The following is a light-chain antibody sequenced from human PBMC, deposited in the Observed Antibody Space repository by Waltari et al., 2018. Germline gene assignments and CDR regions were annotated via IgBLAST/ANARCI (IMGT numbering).Light chain of an antibody. CDR3: QQYGSSVMYT. CDR1: QSITKRY. J-gene: IGKJ2*01. V-gene: IGKV3-20*01. Sequence: VLTQSPGTLSLSPGERATFSCRARQSITKRYFPLYQQKPGQAPRLLIYGSSRRAPVIPDRVSGSVSGTDFTLTISRLEPEDFAVYYCQQYGSSVMYTFGQGTKLEIK. CDR2: GSS.